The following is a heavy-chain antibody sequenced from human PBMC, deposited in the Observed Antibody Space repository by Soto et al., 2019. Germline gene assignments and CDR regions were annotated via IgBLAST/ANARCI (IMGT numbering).Heavy chain of an antibody. CDR2: ISSSSSTI. V-gene: IGHV3-48*01. CDR1: GFTFSSYS. Sequence: GGSLRLSCAASGFTFSSYSMNWVRQAPGKGLEWVSYISSSSSTIYYADSVKGRFTISRDNAKNSLYLQMNSLRAEDTAVYYCARDLRFSPYDYIWGSFHWGQGTLVTVSS. J-gene: IGHJ4*02. CDR3: ARDLRFSPYDYIWGSFH. D-gene: IGHD3-16*01.